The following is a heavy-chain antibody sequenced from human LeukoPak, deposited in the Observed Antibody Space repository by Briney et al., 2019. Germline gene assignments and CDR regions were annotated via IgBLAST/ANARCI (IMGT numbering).Heavy chain of an antibody. D-gene: IGHD1-14*01. J-gene: IGHJ6*03. V-gene: IGHV4-4*08. CDR1: GDSISDYY. Sequence: PSETLSLTCTVSGDSISDYYWSWVRQPPGKGLEWIGYVYSSGNTQYKPSLKSRVTIYIDTSKNQFSLKLRSVTAADTAVYYCARMHTYDFDGYDPRDYHYYYMDVWGRGTSVAVSS. CDR3: ARMHTYDFDGYDPRDYHYYYMDV. CDR2: VYSSGNT.